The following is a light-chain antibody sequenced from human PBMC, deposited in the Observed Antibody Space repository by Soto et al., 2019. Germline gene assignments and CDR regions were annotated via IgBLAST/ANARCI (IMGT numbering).Light chain of an antibody. Sequence: QSVLTQPPSASGSPGQSVTIPCTGTSSDVGGYNSVSWYQQHPGKAPKLIIYAVSERPSGVPDRFSGSKSGNTASLTVSGLQAEDEADYYCNSFAGSNNLSVFGTGTRSPS. V-gene: IGLV2-8*01. CDR3: NSFAGSNNLSV. CDR2: AVS. J-gene: IGLJ1*01. CDR1: SSDVGGYNS.